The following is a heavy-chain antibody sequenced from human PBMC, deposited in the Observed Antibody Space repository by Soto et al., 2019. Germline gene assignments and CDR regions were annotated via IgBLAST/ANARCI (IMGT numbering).Heavy chain of an antibody. D-gene: IGHD5-18*01. CDR3: PTAQGPGYRYALSGMDV. Sequence: AAVDLNCGDVGVRWVSKEKGKGLESVGRIKSKTDGGTTDSAAPVKGRFTISRDDSNNTLYLQMNSLKTEDTAVYYCPTAQGPGYRYALSGMDVWGQGTTVTVSS. CDR1: DLNCGDVG. CDR2: IKSKTDGGTT. J-gene: IGHJ6*02. V-gene: IGHV3-15*07.